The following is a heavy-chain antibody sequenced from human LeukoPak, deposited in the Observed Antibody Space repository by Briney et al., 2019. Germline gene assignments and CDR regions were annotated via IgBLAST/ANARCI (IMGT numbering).Heavy chain of an antibody. D-gene: IGHD5-12*01. CDR1: GYTFTGYY. CDR2: INPNSGGT. CDR3: AREGSGCDPFYYFDY. J-gene: IGHJ4*02. V-gene: IGHV1-2*02. Sequence: ASVKVSCKASGYTFTGYYMHWVRQAPGQGLEWMGWINPNSGGTNYAQKFQGRVTMTRDTSISTAYMELSRLRSDDTAVYYCAREGSGCDPFYYFDYWGQGTLVTASS.